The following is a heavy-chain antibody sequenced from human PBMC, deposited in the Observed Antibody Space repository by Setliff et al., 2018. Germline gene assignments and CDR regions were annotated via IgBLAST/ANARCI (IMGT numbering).Heavy chain of an antibody. Sequence: LSLTCAVSGYSISSGYYWGWIRQPPGKGLEWIGSIYHSGSTYYNPSLKSRVTISVDTSKNQFSLKLSSVTAADTAVYYCARGQGYDFWSGYLPSTYYFDYWGQGTLVTVSS. V-gene: IGHV4-38-2*01. CDR3: ARGQGYDFWSGYLPSTYYFDY. D-gene: IGHD3-3*01. CDR2: IYHSGST. J-gene: IGHJ4*02. CDR1: GYSISSGYY.